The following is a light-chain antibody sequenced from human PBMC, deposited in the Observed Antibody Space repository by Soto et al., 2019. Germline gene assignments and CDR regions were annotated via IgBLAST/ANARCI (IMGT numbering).Light chain of an antibody. CDR1: QSVSSY. CDR2: AAS. CDR3: QQRSDWPIT. J-gene: IGKJ4*01. V-gene: IGKV3-11*01. Sequence: EIVLTQSPAILSLSPGERATLSCRASQSVSSYLTWYQQKPGQAPSLLIYAASNRATGIPARFSGSGSGTDFTLTISSLEPEDSAVYYCQQRSDWPITPGGGTKVEIK.